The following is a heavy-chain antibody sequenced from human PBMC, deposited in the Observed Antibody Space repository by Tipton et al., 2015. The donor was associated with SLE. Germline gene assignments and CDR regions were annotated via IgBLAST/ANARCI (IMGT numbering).Heavy chain of an antibody. CDR1: GGSISSSSYY. J-gene: IGHJ4*02. V-gene: IGHV4-39*01. D-gene: IGHD3/OR15-3a*01. CDR3: ARHPKFGLVITQGFDY. Sequence: TLSLTCTVSGGSISSSSYYWGGIRQPPGKGLEWIGTVYYTWRTFYNPSLKSRLTISVDTSKNQFSLRLSSVAAADTAVYYCARHPKFGLVITQGFDYWGQGALVTVSS. CDR2: VYYTWRT.